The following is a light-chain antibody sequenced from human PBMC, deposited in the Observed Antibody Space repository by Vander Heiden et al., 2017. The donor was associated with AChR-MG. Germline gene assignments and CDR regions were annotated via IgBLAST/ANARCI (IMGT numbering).Light chain of an antibody. Sequence: QSVLTQPPSASGAPGQRVTISCTGSSSNIGAGYDVHWYQQLPGTAPKVLIYGNSNRPSGVPDRFSGSKSGTSASLAITGLQTEDEADYYCQSYDSSLSALFGGGTKLTVL. CDR3: QSYDSSLSAL. J-gene: IGLJ2*01. CDR2: GNS. V-gene: IGLV1-40*01. CDR1: SSNIGAGYD.